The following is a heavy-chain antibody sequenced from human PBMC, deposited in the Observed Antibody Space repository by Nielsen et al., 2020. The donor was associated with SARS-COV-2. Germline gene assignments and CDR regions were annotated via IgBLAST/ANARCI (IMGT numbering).Heavy chain of an antibody. CDR3: AKGRYYYDSSGTLDFDY. D-gene: IGHD3-22*01. J-gene: IGHJ4*02. Sequence: GGSLRLSCAASGFTVSSNYMSWVRQAPGKGLEWVSVIYSGGSTYYADSVKGRFTISRDNSKNTLYLQMNSLRAEDTAVYYCAKGRYYYDSSGTLDFDYWGQGTLVTVSS. V-gene: IGHV3-53*01. CDR2: IYSGGST. CDR1: GFTVSSNY.